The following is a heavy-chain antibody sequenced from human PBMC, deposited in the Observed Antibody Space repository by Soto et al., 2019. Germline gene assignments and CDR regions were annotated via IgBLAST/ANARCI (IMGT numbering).Heavy chain of an antibody. CDR3: ATSGARGYYYALDV. V-gene: IGHV4-4*02. D-gene: IGHD2-15*01. CDR1: GDSISSDIW. Sequence: SETLSLTCAVSGDSISSDIWWNWVRQSPGKGLEWIGEIYHRGTTNYNPSLKSRLSISVDQSRNQFTLNLNSVTAADTAIYYCATSGARGYYYALDVWGQGTTVPVSS. J-gene: IGHJ6*02. CDR2: IYHRGTT.